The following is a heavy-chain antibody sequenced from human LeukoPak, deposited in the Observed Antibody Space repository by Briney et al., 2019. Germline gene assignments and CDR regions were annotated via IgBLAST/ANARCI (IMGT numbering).Heavy chain of an antibody. CDR1: GGTFSSYA. CDR2: IIPIFGTA. V-gene: IGHV1-69*06. CDR3: ARDLWFGVGGSSDP. J-gene: IGHJ5*02. D-gene: IGHD3-10*01. Sequence: AASVKVSCKASGGTFSSYAISWVRQAPGQGLEWMGGIIPIFGTANYAQKFQGRVTITADKSTSTAYMELRSLRSDDTAVYYCARDLWFGVGGSSDPWGQGTLVTVSS.